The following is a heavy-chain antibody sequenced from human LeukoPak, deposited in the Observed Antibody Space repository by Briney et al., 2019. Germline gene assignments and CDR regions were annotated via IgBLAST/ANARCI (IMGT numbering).Heavy chain of an antibody. CDR1: GFTVSSNY. V-gene: IGHV3-53*04. CDR2: IYSGGST. J-gene: IGHJ6*02. D-gene: IGHD3-3*01. Sequence: GGSLRLSCAASGFTVSSNYMSWVSQAPEKGLEWVSVIYSGGSTYYADSVKGRFTISRHNSKNTLYLQMNSLGAEDTAVYYCARGVLFYYDFGYYGMAVWGQETSVTVSS. CDR3: ARGVLFYYDFGYYGMAV.